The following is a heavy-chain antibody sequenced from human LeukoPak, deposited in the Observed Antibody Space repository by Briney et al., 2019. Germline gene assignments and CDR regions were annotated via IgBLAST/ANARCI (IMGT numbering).Heavy chain of an antibody. CDR1: GDSISSGIHY. CDR2: IYTSGST. Sequence: SETLSLTCTVSGDSISSGIHYWNWIRQPAGKGLEWIGRIYTSGSTNYNPSLKSRVTISVDTSKNQFSLKLSSVTAADTAVYYCARDLLGWELHYFDYWGQGTLVTVSS. CDR3: ARDLLGWELHYFDY. V-gene: IGHV4-61*02. D-gene: IGHD1-26*01. J-gene: IGHJ4*02.